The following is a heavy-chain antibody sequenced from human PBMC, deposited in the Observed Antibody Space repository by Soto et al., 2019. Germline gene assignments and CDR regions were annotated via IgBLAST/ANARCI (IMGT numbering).Heavy chain of an antibody. D-gene: IGHD1-1*01. Sequence: AETLSLTCTVSGGPVGSSDYYWTLIRQPPGKGLEWIAYVQSSGSTNYNPYLKSRVTMSVDTSKNQFYLKMSSVTAADTAVYYFAIDQIGTTSNRFDPWGQGTLFTVS. J-gene: IGHJ5*02. CDR3: AIDQIGTTSNRFDP. V-gene: IGHV4-61*08. CDR2: VQSSGST. CDR1: GGPVGSSDYY.